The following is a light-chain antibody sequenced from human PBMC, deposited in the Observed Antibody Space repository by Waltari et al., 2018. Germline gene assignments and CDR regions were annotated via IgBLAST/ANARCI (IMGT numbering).Light chain of an antibody. J-gene: IGKJ1*01. Sequence: EIVMTQSPATLSVSLWERATLSCRASQSINSNLAWYQQKPGQAPRLLIFGASTRATGIPTRFSGSGSGTEFTLTISSLQSEDFAIYYCQQYNNWLWTFGQGTEVEIK. V-gene: IGKV3-15*01. CDR1: QSINSN. CDR3: QQYNNWLWT. CDR2: GAS.